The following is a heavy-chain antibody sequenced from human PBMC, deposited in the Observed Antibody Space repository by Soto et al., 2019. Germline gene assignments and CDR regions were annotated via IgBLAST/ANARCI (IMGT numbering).Heavy chain of an antibody. V-gene: IGHV1-3*01. CDR2: INAGNGNT. CDR3: ARDNWGLWYNWFDP. D-gene: IGHD7-27*01. Sequence: GASVKVSCKASGYSFTGNAMHWVRQAPGQRLEWMGWINAGNGNTKYSQKFQGRVTITRDTSASTAYMELSSLRSDDTAVYYCARDNWGLWYNWFDPWGQGTLVTVSS. CDR1: GYSFTGNA. J-gene: IGHJ5*02.